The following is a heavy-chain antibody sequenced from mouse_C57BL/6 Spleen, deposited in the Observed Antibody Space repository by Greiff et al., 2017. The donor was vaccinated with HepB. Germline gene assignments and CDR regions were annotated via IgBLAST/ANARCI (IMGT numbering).Heavy chain of an antibody. Sequence: VQLKQSGPGLAKPSQTLSLTCSVTGYSITSYYWNWIRKFPGNKLEYMGYISYSGSTYYNPSLKSRISITRDTSKNQYYLQLNSVTTEDTATYYCARRVYYGNLYWYFDVWGTGTTVTVSS. CDR1: GYSITSYY. CDR2: ISYSGST. V-gene: IGHV3-8*01. D-gene: IGHD2-1*01. J-gene: IGHJ1*03. CDR3: ARRVYYGNLYWYFDV.